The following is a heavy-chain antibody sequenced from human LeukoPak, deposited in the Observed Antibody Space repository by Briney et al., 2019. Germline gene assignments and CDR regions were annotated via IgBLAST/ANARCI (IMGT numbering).Heavy chain of an antibody. CDR1: GGSFSGYY. D-gene: IGHD3-9*01. Sequence: SETLSLTCAVYGGSFSGYYWSWIRQLPGKGLEWIGEINHSGSTNYNPSLKSRVTMSVDTSKNQFSLKLSSVTAADTAVYYCARGPNYDILTGYSNWFDPWGQGTLVTVSS. V-gene: IGHV4-34*01. J-gene: IGHJ5*02. CDR2: INHSGST. CDR3: ARGPNYDILTGYSNWFDP.